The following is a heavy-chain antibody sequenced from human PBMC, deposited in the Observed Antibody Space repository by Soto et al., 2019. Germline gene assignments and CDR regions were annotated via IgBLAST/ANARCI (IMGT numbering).Heavy chain of an antibody. Sequence: SETLSLTCTVSGGSISSSSYYWGWIRQPPGKGLEWIGSIYYSGSTYYNPSLKSRVTISVDTSKNQFSLKLSSVTAADTAVYYCARHGLYGDYQDYYYGMDVWGQGTTVTVSS. J-gene: IGHJ6*02. D-gene: IGHD4-17*01. CDR2: IYYSGST. V-gene: IGHV4-39*01. CDR1: GGSISSSSYY. CDR3: ARHGLYGDYQDYYYGMDV.